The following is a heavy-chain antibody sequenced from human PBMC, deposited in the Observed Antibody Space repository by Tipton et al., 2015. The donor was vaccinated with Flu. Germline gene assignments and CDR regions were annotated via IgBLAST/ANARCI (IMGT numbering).Heavy chain of an antibody. Sequence: GLVKPSETLSLTCAVYGGSFSDHYWTWIRQPPGKGLEWIGEINHAGATNCNPSLKSRVTISTDTSKNQFSLKVTSLTAADTAVYYCARGSGYANAYLDSWGRGTLVTVSS. CDR2: INHAGAT. V-gene: IGHV4-34*01. CDR3: ARGSGYANAYLDS. D-gene: IGHD5-12*01. CDR1: GGSFSDHY. J-gene: IGHJ4*02.